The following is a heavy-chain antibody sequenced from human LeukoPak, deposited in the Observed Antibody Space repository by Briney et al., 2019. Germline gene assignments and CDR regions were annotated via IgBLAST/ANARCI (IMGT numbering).Heavy chain of an antibody. D-gene: IGHD2-15*01. J-gene: IGHJ4*02. CDR3: AKDPPGGYCSGGSCWGG. V-gene: IGHV3-23*01. CDR1: GFTFSSYA. CDR2: ISGSGGST. Sequence: GGSLRRSCAASGFTFSSYAMSWVRQAPGKGLEWVSAISGSGGSTYYADSVKGRFTISRDNSKNTLYLQMNSLRAEDTAVYYCAKDPPGGYCSGGSCWGGWGQGTLVTVSS.